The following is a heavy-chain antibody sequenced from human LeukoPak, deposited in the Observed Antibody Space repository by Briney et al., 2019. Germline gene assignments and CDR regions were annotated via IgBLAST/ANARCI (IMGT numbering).Heavy chain of an antibody. CDR1: GGTFSSYA. Sequence: SVKVSCKASGGTFSSYAISWVRQAPGQGLEWMGGIIPIFGTANYAQKFQGRGTITADESTSTAYMELSSLRSEDTAVHYCARAEAAGIPAAMPLMWYYYYMDVWGKGTTVTVSS. D-gene: IGHD2-2*01. J-gene: IGHJ6*03. V-gene: IGHV1-69*01. CDR2: IIPIFGTA. CDR3: ARAEAAGIPAAMPLMWYYYYMDV.